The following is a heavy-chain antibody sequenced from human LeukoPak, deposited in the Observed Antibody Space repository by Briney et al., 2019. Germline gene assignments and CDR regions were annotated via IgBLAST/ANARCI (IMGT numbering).Heavy chain of an antibody. J-gene: IGHJ4*02. CDR2: MNQDGSKI. Sequence: PGGSLRLSCAASGFTFSSYWMTWVRQAPGKGLEWVANMNQDGSKIYYVDSLKGRFTISRDNAKNSLYLQMNGLRAEDTAVYYCARGSRGYYIGYFDYWGQGTLVSVSS. D-gene: IGHD3-22*01. CDR3: ARGSRGYYIGYFDY. CDR1: GFTFSSYW. V-gene: IGHV3-7*01.